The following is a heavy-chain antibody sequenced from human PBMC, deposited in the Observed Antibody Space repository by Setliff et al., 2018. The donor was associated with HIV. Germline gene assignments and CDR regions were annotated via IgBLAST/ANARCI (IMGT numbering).Heavy chain of an antibody. V-gene: IGHV4-34*01. CDR2: INHSGST. CDR1: GGSFSGYY. J-gene: IGHJ5*02. CDR3: ARQRGGRVTVFGVSGGWFDP. D-gene: IGHD3-3*01. Sequence: SETLSLTCAVYGGSFSGYYWSWIRQPPGKGLECIGEINHSGSTNHNPSLKSRVTISVDTSKKQFSLRLSSGTAADTAVYYCARQRGGRVTVFGVSGGWFDPWGQGTLVTVSS.